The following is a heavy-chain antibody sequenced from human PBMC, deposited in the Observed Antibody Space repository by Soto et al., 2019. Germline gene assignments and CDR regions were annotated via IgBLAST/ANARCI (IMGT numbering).Heavy chain of an antibody. D-gene: IGHD3-10*01. V-gene: IGHV3-30*03. CDR1: GFTFSSYG. J-gene: IGHJ6*02. Sequence: GGSLRLSCAASGFTFSSYGMHWVRQAPGKGLEWVAVISYDGSNKYYADSVKGRFTISRDNSKNTLYLQMNSLRAEDTAVYYCATAMVRGVDYYYGMDVWGQGTTVTVSS. CDR3: ATAMVRGVDYYYGMDV. CDR2: ISYDGSNK.